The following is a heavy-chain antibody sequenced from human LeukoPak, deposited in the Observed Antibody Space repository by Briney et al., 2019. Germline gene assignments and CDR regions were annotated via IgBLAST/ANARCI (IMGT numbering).Heavy chain of an antibody. CDR2: IYYSGSP. J-gene: IGHJ4*02. D-gene: IGHD5-12*01. CDR1: GGSISSYY. Sequence: SETLSLTCTVSGGSISSYYWSWIRQPPGKGLEWIGYIYYSGSPDYNPSLKSRLTISVDTSKNEFSLKLNSVTAADTAVYYCAREGGYSGYFDYWGQGTLVTVSS. V-gene: IGHV4-59*01. CDR3: AREGGYSGYFDY.